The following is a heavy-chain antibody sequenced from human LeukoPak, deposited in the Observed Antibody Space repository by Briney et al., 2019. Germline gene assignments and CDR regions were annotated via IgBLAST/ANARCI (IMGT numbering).Heavy chain of an antibody. V-gene: IGHV1-46*01. J-gene: IGHJ4*02. D-gene: IGHD6-19*01. CDR1: GYTFTSYY. Sequence: ASVKVSCKASGYTFTSYYMHWVRQAPAQGLEWMGIINPSGGSTSYAQKFQGTVTMTRDTSTSTVYIELSSLRSEDTAVYYCARTLGGGYSSGWFDYWGQGTLVTVSS. CDR3: ARTLGGGYSSGWFDY. CDR2: INPSGGST.